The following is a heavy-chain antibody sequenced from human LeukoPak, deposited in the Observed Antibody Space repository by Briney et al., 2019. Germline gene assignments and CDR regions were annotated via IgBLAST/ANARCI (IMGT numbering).Heavy chain of an antibody. CDR1: GGSISSSNYY. J-gene: IGHJ5*02. Sequence: SETLSLTCTVSGGSISSSNYYWGWIRQPPGKGLKWIGSIYYSGSTYYNPSLKSRVTISVDASKNQFSLKLSSVTAADTAVYYCAGFPGIAVAGTDNWFDPWGQGTLVTVSS. CDR2: IYYSGST. D-gene: IGHD6-19*01. CDR3: AGFPGIAVAGTDNWFDP. V-gene: IGHV4-39*07.